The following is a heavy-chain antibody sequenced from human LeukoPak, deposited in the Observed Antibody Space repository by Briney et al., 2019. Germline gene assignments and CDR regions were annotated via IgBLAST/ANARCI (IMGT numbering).Heavy chain of an antibody. CDR3: VRDRNLRFLEWLLYYYYGMDV. CDR2: INQDGTGK. J-gene: IGHJ6*02. Sequence: GGSLRLSCTASGFTFSSYWMTWVRQAPGKGLELVASINQDGTGKYCVDSVKGRFTISRDNAKDSLYLQMNSLRAEDTAVYYCVRDRNLRFLEWLLYYYYGMDVWGQGTTVTVSS. V-gene: IGHV3-7*01. CDR1: GFTFSSYW. D-gene: IGHD3-3*01.